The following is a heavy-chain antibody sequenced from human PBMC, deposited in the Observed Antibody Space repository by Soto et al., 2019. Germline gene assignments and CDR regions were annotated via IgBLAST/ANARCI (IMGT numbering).Heavy chain of an antibody. CDR2: MNSFSGGS. CDR3: ARGSAFQRTGNSDF. J-gene: IGHJ4*02. V-gene: IGHV1-8*02. D-gene: IGHD6-19*01. CDR1: GYKFADYN. Sequence: QVQLVQSGAEVKRPGASVKVSCTTSGYKFADYNMNWVRQATGRGLEWLGYMNSFSGGSDFAPKFQDRLTLTKNTSISTAYLELTNLRDDDTAVYYCARGSAFQRTGNSDFWGQGTPVIVSS.